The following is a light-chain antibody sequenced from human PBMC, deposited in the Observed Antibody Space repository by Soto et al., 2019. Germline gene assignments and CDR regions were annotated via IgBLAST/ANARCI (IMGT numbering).Light chain of an antibody. CDR2: AAS. CDR1: QSIDRF. J-gene: IGKJ2*01. V-gene: IGKV1-39*01. CDR3: QQTPGTPYN. Sequence: DIRMSQSPPSLAASVGDRVTITCRASQSIDRFLNWYQQKPGKAPKPLIFAASSLQDGVPSRFSGSGSGTDFDLTITSLQPEHLATYYCQQTPGTPYNFGQGTKLQLK.